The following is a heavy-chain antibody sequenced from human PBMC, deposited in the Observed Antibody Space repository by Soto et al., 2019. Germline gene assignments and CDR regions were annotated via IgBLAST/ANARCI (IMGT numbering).Heavy chain of an antibody. V-gene: IGHV1-58*01. CDR3: AAVVSSSSWLRWFDP. CDR2: IVVGSGNT. D-gene: IGHD6-13*01. Sequence: QMQLVQSGPEVKTPGTSVKVSCKASGFTFTSSAVQWVRQARGQRLEWIGWIVVGSGNTNYAQKFQERVTITRDMSTSTAYMELSSLRSEDTAVYYCAAVVSSSSWLRWFDPWGQGTLVTVSS. J-gene: IGHJ5*02. CDR1: GFTFTSSA.